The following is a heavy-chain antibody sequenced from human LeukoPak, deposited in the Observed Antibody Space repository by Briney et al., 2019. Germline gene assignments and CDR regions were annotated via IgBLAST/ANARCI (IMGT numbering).Heavy chain of an antibody. CDR1: GGTFSSYA. D-gene: IGHD1-20*01. Sequence: SVKVSCKASGGTFSSYAISWVRQAPGQGLEWMGGIIPIFGTANYAQKFQGRVAITTDESTSTAYMELSSLRSEDTAVYYCARGGGITGTHDAFDIWGQGTVVTVSS. CDR3: ARGGGITGTHDAFDI. J-gene: IGHJ3*02. V-gene: IGHV1-69*05. CDR2: IIPIFGTA.